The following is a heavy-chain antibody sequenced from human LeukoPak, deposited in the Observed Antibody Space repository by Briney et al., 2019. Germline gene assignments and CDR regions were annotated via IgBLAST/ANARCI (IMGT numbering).Heavy chain of an antibody. D-gene: IGHD3-10*01. CDR1: GYSISSGYY. J-gene: IGHJ4*02. CDR3: ARASTYYYGSGSYRNYFDY. V-gene: IGHV4-38-2*02. CDR2: IYHSGST. Sequence: SETLSLTCTVSGYSISSGYYWGWIRQPPGKGLEWIGSIYHSGSTYYNPSLKSRVTMSVDTSKNQFSLKLSSVTAADTAVYYCARASTYYYGSGSYRNYFDYWGQGTLVTVSS.